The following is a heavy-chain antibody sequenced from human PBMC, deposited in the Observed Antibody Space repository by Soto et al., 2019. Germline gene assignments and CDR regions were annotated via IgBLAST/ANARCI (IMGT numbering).Heavy chain of an antibody. V-gene: IGHV4-61*03. CDR3: AKDDSSGFYGYFDH. D-gene: IGHD3-22*01. CDR1: GGSVNSDSYY. J-gene: IGHJ4*02. Sequence: SETLSLTCTVSGGSVNSDSYYWTWIRQPPGKRLEWIGSLYYSGSTNYNPSLKSRFTISRDNSKNSLYLQLSSLTSEDTAFYFCAKDDSSGFYGYFDHWGPGALVTVSS. CDR2: LYYSGST.